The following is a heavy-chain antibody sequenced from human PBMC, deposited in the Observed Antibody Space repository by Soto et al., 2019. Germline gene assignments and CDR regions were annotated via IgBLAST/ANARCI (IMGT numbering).Heavy chain of an antibody. CDR3: ARELVAARFDP. D-gene: IGHD5-12*01. J-gene: IGHJ5*02. CDR1: GGSISSYY. V-gene: IGHV4-59*01. CDR2: IYYSGST. Sequence: SETLSLTCTVSGGSISSYYWSWIRQPPGKGLEWIGYIYYSGSTNYNPSLKSRVTISVDTSKNQFSLKLSSVTAADTAVDYCARELVAARFDPWGQGTLVTVSS.